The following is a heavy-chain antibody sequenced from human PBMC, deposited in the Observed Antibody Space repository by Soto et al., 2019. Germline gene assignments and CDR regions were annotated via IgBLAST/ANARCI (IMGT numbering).Heavy chain of an antibody. D-gene: IGHD4-17*01. V-gene: IGHV1-69*01. Sequence: QVQLVQSGAEVKKPGSSVKVSCKASGGTFSSYAISWVRQAPGQGLEWMGGIIPIFGTANYAQKFQGKVTITTDESTRTSYMESSSMRSEDTAVYYCASEATVVTTDAFDICGQGTMVTVSA. J-gene: IGHJ3*02. CDR3: ASEATVVTTDAFDI. CDR1: GGTFSSYA. CDR2: IIPIFGTA.